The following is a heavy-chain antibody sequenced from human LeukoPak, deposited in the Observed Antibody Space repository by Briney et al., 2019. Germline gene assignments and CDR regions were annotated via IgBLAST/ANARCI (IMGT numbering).Heavy chain of an antibody. CDR2: IRHDGNSK. V-gene: IGHV3-30*02. D-gene: IGHD5-18*01. CDR3: AKGRGYSYGPYLDY. CDR1: GFTFSNYG. Sequence: GGSLRLSCAASGFTFSNYGMHWVRQAPGKGLEWMTFIRHDGNSKYYADSAKGRFPISRDNSKNTVYLQMNGLRAEDTAVYYCAKGRGYSYGPYLDYWGQGTLVTVSS. J-gene: IGHJ4*02.